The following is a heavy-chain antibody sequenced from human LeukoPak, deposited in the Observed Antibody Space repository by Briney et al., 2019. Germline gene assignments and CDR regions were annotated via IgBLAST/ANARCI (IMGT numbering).Heavy chain of an antibody. Sequence: PGGSLRLSCAASGFTFSSYEMNWVRQAPGKGLEWVSYISSSGSTIYYADSVKGRFTISRDNSKNTLFLQMNSLRAEDTAVYYCARVLRYCSGDNYYSGGLGYMDVWGKGTTGTISS. V-gene: IGHV3-48*03. CDR2: ISSSGSTI. J-gene: IGHJ6*03. CDR3: ARVLRYCSGDNYYSGGLGYMDV. D-gene: IGHD2-15*01. CDR1: GFTFSSYE.